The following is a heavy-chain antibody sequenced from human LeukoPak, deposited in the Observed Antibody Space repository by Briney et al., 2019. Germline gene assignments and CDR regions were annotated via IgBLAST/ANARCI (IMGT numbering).Heavy chain of an antibody. CDR2: IKPDGSDK. CDR1: GFTFSGYW. Sequence: PGGSLRLSCAASGFTFSGYWMSWVRQAPGKGLEWVANIKPDGSDKYYVDSVKGRVTISRENAQNSLYVHMNSLRAEDTAVYYCARDRIQLWSHDYWGQGTLVTVSS. J-gene: IGHJ4*02. CDR3: ARDRIQLWSHDY. D-gene: IGHD5-18*01. V-gene: IGHV3-7*04.